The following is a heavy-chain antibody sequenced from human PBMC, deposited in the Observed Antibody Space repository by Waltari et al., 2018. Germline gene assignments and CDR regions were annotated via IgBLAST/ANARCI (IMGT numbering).Heavy chain of an antibody. CDR3: ATAGLIVSRGGLLYYYYGMDV. D-gene: IGHD3-10*01. CDR1: GYTFTGYY. Sequence: QVQLLQSGAEVKKPGDSVRVSCKASGYTFTGYYMNWVRQAPGQGLEWMGGSNRHRCGTHFAEKFQGWVTLTRETSINTADLELSRVRPNDTAVYYCATAGLIVSRGGLLYYYYGMDVWGQGTTVIVSS. J-gene: IGHJ6*02. V-gene: IGHV1-2*04. CDR2: SNRHRCGT.